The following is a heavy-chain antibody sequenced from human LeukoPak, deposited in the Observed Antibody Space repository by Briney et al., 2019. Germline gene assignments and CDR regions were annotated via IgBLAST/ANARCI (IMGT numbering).Heavy chain of an antibody. D-gene: IGHD5-12*01. CDR2: IYHSGST. CDR1: GGSISSGGYY. CDR3: ARNSGYEHDAFDI. V-gene: IGHV4-61*08. J-gene: IGHJ3*02. Sequence: SETLSLTCTVSGGSISSGGYYWSWIRQPPGKGLEWIGYIYHSGSTNYNPSLKSRVTISVDTSKNQFSLKLSSVTAADTAVYYCARNSGYEHDAFDIWGQGTMVTVSS.